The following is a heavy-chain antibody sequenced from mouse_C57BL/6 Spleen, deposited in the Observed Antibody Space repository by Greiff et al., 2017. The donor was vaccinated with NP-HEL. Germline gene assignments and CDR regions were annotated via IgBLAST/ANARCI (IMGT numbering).Heavy chain of an antibody. CDR3: VTSYYGFYYAMDY. V-gene: IGHV10-1*01. CDR2: IRSKSNNYAS. J-gene: IGHJ4*01. CDR1: GFSFNTYA. Sequence: EVKLVESGGGLVQPKGSLKLSCAASGFSFNTYAMNWVRQAPGKGLEWVARIRSKSNNYASYYADSVKDRFTISRADSESMLYLQMNNLKTEDTAMYYCVTSYYGFYYAMDYWGQGTSVTVSS. D-gene: IGHD2-2*01.